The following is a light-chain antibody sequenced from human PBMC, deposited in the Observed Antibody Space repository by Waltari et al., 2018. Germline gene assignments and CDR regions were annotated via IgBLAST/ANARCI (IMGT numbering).Light chain of an antibody. V-gene: IGLV2-14*03. CDR3: SSYTSSSTWV. J-gene: IGLJ3*02. CDR2: DVS. CDR1: SSDVGGYNY. Sequence: QSALTQPASVSGSPGQSITISCTGTSSDVGGYNYVSWYQQHPGKAPKLMIYDVSNRPSVVSIRFSGSKSGNTASLPISGLQAEDEADYYCSSYTSSSTWVFGGGTKLTVL.